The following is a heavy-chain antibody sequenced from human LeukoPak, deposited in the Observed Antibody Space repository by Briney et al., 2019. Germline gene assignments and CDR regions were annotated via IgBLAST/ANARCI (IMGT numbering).Heavy chain of an antibody. D-gene: IGHD3-10*01. Sequence: GESLKISCKASGYRFTTYWIGWVRQMPGKGLEWMGIIYPDDSETRYSPSFQGQVIISADKSINTAYLQWSSLKASDTAMYYCARFRLTLNWFDPWGQGTLVTVSS. V-gene: IGHV5-51*01. CDR3: ARFRLTLNWFDP. CDR2: IYPDDSET. CDR1: GYRFTTYW. J-gene: IGHJ5*02.